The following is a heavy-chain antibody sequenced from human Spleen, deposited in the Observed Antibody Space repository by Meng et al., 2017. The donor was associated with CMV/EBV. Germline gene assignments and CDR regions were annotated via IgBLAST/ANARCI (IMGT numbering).Heavy chain of an antibody. D-gene: IGHD6-13*01. CDR1: GFTFSSYS. CDR2: INGDGSST. CDR3: ARDPFGIATQ. Sequence: GESLKISCAASGFTFSSYSMNWVRQAPGKGLVWVSRINGDGSSTSNADSVKGRFTVSRDNAKNTLYLQMDSLRAEDTAVYYCARDPFGIATQWGQGTLVTVSS. V-gene: IGHV3-74*01. J-gene: IGHJ4*02.